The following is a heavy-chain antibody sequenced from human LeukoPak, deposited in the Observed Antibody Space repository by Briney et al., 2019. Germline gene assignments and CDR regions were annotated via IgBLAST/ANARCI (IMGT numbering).Heavy chain of an antibody. CDR2: IWYDGRNK. J-gene: IGHJ4*02. CDR3: ARLGGYSVYAVAY. D-gene: IGHD5/OR15-5a*01. Sequence: GGSLRLSCAASGFTFSSYSMNWVRQAPGKGLEWVALIWYDGRNKYYADSVKGRFTVSRDNSKNTLYLQMNSLRAEDTSLYYCARLGGYSVYAVAYWGQGTLVTVSS. CDR1: GFTFSSYS. V-gene: IGHV3-33*08.